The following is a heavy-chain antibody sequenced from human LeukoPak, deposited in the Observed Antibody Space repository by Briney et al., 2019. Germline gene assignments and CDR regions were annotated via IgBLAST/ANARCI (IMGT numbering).Heavy chain of an antibody. CDR2: IIPIFGTA. V-gene: IGHV1-69*05. CDR3: ASSPTTIFGVVIPRYFDY. J-gene: IGHJ4*02. Sequence: SVKVSCKASGVTFSSYAISWVRQAPGQGLEWMGGIIPIFGTANYAQKFQGRVTITTDESTSTAYMELSSLRSEDTAVYYCASSPTTIFGVVIPRYFDYWGQGTLVTVSS. CDR1: GVTFSSYA. D-gene: IGHD3-3*01.